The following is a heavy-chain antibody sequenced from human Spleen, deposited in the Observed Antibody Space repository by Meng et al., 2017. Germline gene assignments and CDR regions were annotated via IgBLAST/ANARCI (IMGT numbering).Heavy chain of an antibody. D-gene: IGHD4-17*01. CDR3: ARPGTMVTSGGWFDP. V-gene: IGHV3-7*01. CDR2: IKQDGSEK. CDR1: GFTFSSYW. Sequence: GESLKISCAASGFTFSSYWMSWVRQAPGKGLEWVANIKQDGSEKYYVDSVKGRFTISRDNAKNSLYLQMNSLRAEDTAVYYCARPGTMVTSGGWFDPWGQGTLVTVSS. J-gene: IGHJ5*02.